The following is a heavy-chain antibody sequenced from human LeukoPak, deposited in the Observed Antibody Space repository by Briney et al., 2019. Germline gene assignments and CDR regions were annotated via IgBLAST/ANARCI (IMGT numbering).Heavy chain of an antibody. Sequence: PSGTLSLTCAVSGGSISSYYWSWIRQPAGKGLEWIGRIYTSGSTNYNPSLKSRVTMSVDTSKNQFSLKLSSVTAADTAVYYCARATSPYGSGSYDYWGQGTLVTVSS. CDR2: IYTSGST. V-gene: IGHV4-4*07. CDR1: GGSISSYY. CDR3: ARATSPYGSGSYDY. D-gene: IGHD3-10*01. J-gene: IGHJ4*02.